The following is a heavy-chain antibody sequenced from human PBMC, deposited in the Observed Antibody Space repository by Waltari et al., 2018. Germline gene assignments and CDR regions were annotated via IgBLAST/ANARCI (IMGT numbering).Heavy chain of an antibody. J-gene: IGHJ4*02. Sequence: QLQLQQSGPGLVKPSESLSLTCAVSGDSMGSRDFWSWVRQSPGKGLEWIGQVHRSGRTNYHPSLASRVTMSIDTSNNQFSLKVTSATAADTAIYYCARDRGRGLYLDSWGQGILVTVSP. CDR1: GDSMGSRDF. CDR3: ARDRGRGLYLDS. V-gene: IGHV4-4*02. D-gene: IGHD2-15*01. CDR2: VHRSGRT.